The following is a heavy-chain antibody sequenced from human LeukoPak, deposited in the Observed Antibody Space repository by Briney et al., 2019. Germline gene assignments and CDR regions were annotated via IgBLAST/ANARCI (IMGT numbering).Heavy chain of an antibody. V-gene: IGHV3-23*01. CDR2: ISGSGGST. CDR3: AKDPWAWDPYAFDI. CDR1: GLTFNNYA. Sequence: GGSLRLSCAASGLTFNNYAMSWVRQAPGKGLEWVSAISGSGGSTYYADSVKGRFTISRDNSKNTLYLQMNSLRAEDTAVYYCAKDPWAWDPYAFDIWGQGTMVTVSS. D-gene: IGHD1-26*01. J-gene: IGHJ3*02.